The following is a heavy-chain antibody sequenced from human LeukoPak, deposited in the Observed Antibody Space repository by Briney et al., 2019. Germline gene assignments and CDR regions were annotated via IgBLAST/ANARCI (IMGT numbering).Heavy chain of an antibody. V-gene: IGHV1-69*06. Sequence: SVKVSCKASGGTFSSYAISWVRQAPGQGLKWMGGIIPIFGTANYAQKFQGRVTITADKSTSTAYMELSSLRSEDTAVYYCARTGAYGSGSYSIMGTFDYWGQGTLVTVSS. CDR3: ARTGAYGSGSYSIMGTFDY. CDR1: GGTFSSYA. CDR2: IIPIFGTA. D-gene: IGHD3-10*01. J-gene: IGHJ4*02.